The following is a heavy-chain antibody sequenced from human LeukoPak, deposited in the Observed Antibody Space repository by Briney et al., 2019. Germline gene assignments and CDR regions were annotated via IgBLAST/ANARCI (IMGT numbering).Heavy chain of an antibody. CDR3: ARGPTGYQNNAYPFCFDY. J-gene: IGHJ4*02. CDR2: IYSGGTT. D-gene: IGHD3-16*01. CDR1: GFTVSTNY. V-gene: IGHV3-66*01. Sequence: PGGSLRLSCAASGFTVSTNYMNWVRQAPRKGLEWVSIIYSGGTTYYADSVKGRFTLSRDNSKNTLYLQMTSLRAEDTAVYYCARGPTGYQNNAYPFCFDYWGQGTVVTVSS.